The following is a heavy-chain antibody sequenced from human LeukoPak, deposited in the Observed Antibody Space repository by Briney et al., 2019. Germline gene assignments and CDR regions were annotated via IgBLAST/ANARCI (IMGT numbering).Heavy chain of an antibody. J-gene: IGHJ5*02. Sequence: GGSLRLSCAASGFTFDDYAMHWVRQAPGKGLEWVSGISGSGGSTYYADSVKGRFTISRDNSKNTLYLQMNSLRAEDTAVYYCAKDLYGDYGNWFDPWGQGTLVTVSS. V-gene: IGHV3-23*01. CDR2: ISGSGGST. CDR3: AKDLYGDYGNWFDP. CDR1: GFTFDDYA. D-gene: IGHD4-17*01.